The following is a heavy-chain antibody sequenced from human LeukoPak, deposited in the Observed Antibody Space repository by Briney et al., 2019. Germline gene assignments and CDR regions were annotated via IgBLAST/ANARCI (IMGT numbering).Heavy chain of an antibody. CDR2: IIPIFGTA. J-gene: IGHJ4*02. CDR1: GGTFSSYA. Sequence: SVKVSCKASGGTFSSYAISWVRQAPGQGLEWMGGIIPIFGTANYAQKFQGRVTITADESTSTAYMELSSLRSEDTAVYYCAREGSGYSWFDYWGQGTLATVSS. D-gene: IGHD5-18*01. CDR3: AREGSGYSWFDY. V-gene: IGHV1-69*13.